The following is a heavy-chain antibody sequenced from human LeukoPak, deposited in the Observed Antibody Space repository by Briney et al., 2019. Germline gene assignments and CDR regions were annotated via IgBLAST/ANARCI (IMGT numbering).Heavy chain of an antibody. Sequence: ETLSLTCTVSGGSISSYYWSWVRQAPGKGLEWVSAISGSGGSTYYADSVKGRFTISRDNSKNTLYLQMNSLRAEDTAVYYCAKGTVTACFGYWGQGTLVTVSS. CDR3: AKGTVTACFGY. CDR2: ISGSGGST. CDR1: GGSISSYY. D-gene: IGHD2-21*02. V-gene: IGHV3-23*01. J-gene: IGHJ4*02.